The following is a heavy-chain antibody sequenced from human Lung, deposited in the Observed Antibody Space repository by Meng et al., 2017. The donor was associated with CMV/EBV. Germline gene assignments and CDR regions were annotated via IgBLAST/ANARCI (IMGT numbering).Heavy chain of an antibody. J-gene: IGHJ4*02. CDR1: GYTLTNYY. CDR3: ARDLGYSSSWYFQYYFDC. Sequence: SXXVSXKASGYTLTNYYIHWVRQAPGQGLEWMGIINPSDNTTIYAQKFQGRVTMTRDTSTSTVYMELSSLRSDDTALYYCARDLGYSSSWYFQYYFDCWGQGTXVTVSS. CDR2: INPSDNTT. V-gene: IGHV1-46*01. D-gene: IGHD6-13*01.